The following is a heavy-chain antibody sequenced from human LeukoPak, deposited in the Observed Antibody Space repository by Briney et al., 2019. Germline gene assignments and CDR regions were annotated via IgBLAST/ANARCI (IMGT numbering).Heavy chain of an antibody. D-gene: IGHD3-22*01. CDR3: ARVRPYYDSSGYSPADY. CDR2: ISAYNGNT. J-gene: IGHJ4*02. CDR1: GYTFTCYG. Sequence: VSVKVSCKASGYTFTCYGISWVRQAPGQGLEWMGWISAYNGNTNYAQKLQGRVTMTTDTSTSTAYMELRSLRSDDTAVYYCARVRPYYDSSGYSPADYWGQGTLVTVSS. V-gene: IGHV1-18*01.